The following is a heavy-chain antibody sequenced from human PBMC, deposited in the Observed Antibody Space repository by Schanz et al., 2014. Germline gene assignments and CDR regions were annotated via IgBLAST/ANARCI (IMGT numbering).Heavy chain of an antibody. CDR1: GITLSGYG. V-gene: IGHV3-30*18. CDR2: ISFDGRNT. CDR3: AKEKEEVAADGSCFDY. Sequence: VQLVESGGGVVQPGRSLRLSCAASGITLSGYGLHWVRQAPGKGLEWVGFISFDGRNTGYAHSVKGRFTISRDNSKNTVKLQMNSLRAEDTAVYYCAKEKEEVAADGSCFDYWGQGTLVTVSS. D-gene: IGHD6-13*01. J-gene: IGHJ4*02.